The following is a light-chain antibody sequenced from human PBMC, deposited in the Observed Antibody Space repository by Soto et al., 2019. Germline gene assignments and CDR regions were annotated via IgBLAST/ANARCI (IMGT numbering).Light chain of an antibody. J-gene: IGLJ2*01. V-gene: IGLV2-14*01. CDR2: GVS. CDR3: SSYTSSITVV. Sequence: QSALTQPASVSGSPGQSITISCTGTSSDVGGYNFVAWYQHHPGKAPKLMIYGVSNRPSGVSNRFSGSKSGNTASLTISGLQAEDEADYYCSSYTSSITVVFGGGTKVTVL. CDR1: SSDVGGYNF.